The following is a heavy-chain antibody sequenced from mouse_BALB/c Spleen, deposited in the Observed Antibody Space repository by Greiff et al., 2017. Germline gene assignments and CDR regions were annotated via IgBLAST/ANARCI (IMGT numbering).Heavy chain of an antibody. CDR1: GYSITSDYA. CDR2: ISYSGST. J-gene: IGHJ2*01. CDR3: ARLITTVSLDY. Sequence: EVQLQESGPGLVKPSQSLSLTCTVTGYSITSDYAWNWIRQFPGNKLEWMGYISYSGSTSYNPSLKSRISITRDTSKNQFFLQLNSVTTEDTATYYCARLITTVSLDYWGQGTTLTVSS. V-gene: IGHV3-2*02. D-gene: IGHD1-1*01.